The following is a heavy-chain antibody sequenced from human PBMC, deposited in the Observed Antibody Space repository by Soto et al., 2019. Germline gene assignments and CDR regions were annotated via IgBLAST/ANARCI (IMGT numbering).Heavy chain of an antibody. CDR3: VHGPGHFEY. CDR1: GFSLSTSGVA. CDR2: IYWDDDK. J-gene: IGHJ4*02. V-gene: IGHV2-5*02. Sequence: QITLKESGPTLVKSTQTLTLTCTFSGFSLSTSGVAVGWIRQPPGKALEWLALIYWDDDKRYRPSLKSRLTITKDTSKNQVVLTMTNMDPVVTATYFCVHGPGHFEYWGQGTPVTVPS.